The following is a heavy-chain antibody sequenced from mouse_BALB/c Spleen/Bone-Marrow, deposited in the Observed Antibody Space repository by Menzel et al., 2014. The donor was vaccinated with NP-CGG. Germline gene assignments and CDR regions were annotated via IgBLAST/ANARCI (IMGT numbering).Heavy chain of an antibody. CDR1: GFSLSSYT. CDR3: ARDRYAFGSGPNFGL. CDR2: IWSGGTT. V-gene: IGHV5-6-5*01. J-gene: IGHJ3*02. Sequence: EESGGRLVTPGTPLTLTCTVSGFSLSSYTMSWVRQAPGKGLEWIGYIWSGGTTFYASWAKGRFTISKSSTTVDLKITSPTTEDTATYFCARDRYAFGSGPNFGLWGQGTLVTVS. D-gene: IGHD1-1*01.